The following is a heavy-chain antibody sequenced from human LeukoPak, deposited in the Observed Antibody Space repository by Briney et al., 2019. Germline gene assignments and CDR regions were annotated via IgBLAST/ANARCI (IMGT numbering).Heavy chain of an antibody. CDR2: IIPIFGTA. CDR3: ARGGRAAAGTVQYYFVY. D-gene: IGHD6-13*01. V-gene: IGHV1-69*13. CDR1: GGTFSSYA. J-gene: IGHJ4*02. Sequence: SVKVSCKASGGTFSSYAISWVRQAPGQGLEWMGGIIPIFGTANYAQKFQGRVTITADESTSTAYMELSSLRSEDTAVYYCARGGRAAAGTVQYYFVYWGQGTLVTVSS.